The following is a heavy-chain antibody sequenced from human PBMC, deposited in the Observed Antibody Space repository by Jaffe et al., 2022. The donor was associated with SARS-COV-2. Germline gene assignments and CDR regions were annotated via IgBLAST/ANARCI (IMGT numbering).Heavy chain of an antibody. CDR2: INSDGSST. CDR1: GFTFSSYW. CDR3: AGPTYSRSSFRMDS. Sequence: EVQLVESGGGLVQPGGSLRLSCEASGFTFSSYWMHWVRQAPGKGLVWVSHINSDGSSTNYADSVKGRFTISRDNAKNTLYLQMNILRAEDTAVYYCAGPTYSRSSFRMDSWGQGTLVTVSS. D-gene: IGHD6-6*01. V-gene: IGHV3-74*01. J-gene: IGHJ4*02.